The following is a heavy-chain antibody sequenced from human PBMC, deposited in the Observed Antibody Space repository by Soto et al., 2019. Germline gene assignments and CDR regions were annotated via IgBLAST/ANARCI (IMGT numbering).Heavy chain of an antibody. CDR1: GYTLSISV. J-gene: IGHJ4*02. CDR3: AKDGGPAYCNSPGCSDEHFDY. Sequence: SVKVCSTSSGYTLSISVITGVRKTPAQRLECMGWISAYNGTTIYAQKLQGRVTMTTDTSTSTAYMELSSLRHEDTAVYYCAKDGGPAYCNSPGCSDEHFDYWGQGTQVTVSA. CDR2: ISAYNGTT. V-gene: IGHV1-18*01. D-gene: IGHD2-2*01.